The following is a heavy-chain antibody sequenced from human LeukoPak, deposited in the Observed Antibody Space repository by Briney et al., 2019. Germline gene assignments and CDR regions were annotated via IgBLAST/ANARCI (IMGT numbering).Heavy chain of an antibody. CDR3: ARDRGYYYYYMDV. J-gene: IGHJ6*03. Sequence: SVKVSCKASGGTFSSYAISWVRQAPGQGREWMGRIIPIFGTANYAQKFQGRVTITTDESTSTAYMELSSLRSEDTAVYYCARDRGYYYYYMDVWGKGTTVTVSS. CDR2: IIPIFGTA. V-gene: IGHV1-69*05. D-gene: IGHD3-10*01. CDR1: GGTFSSYA.